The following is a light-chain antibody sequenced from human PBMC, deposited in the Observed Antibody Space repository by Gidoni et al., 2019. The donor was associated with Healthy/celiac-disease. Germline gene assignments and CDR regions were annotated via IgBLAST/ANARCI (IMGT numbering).Light chain of an antibody. CDR2: DAS. J-gene: IGKJ2*01. V-gene: IGKV3-11*01. CDR3: QQRSNWPLTFGQGTKLGPQT. Sequence: EIVFTQSPATLSLSPGERATLPCRASQSVGSYLAWYQQNPGQAPRLLIYDASNRATGIPARFSGSGSGTDFTLTISSLEPEDFAVYYCQQRSNWPLTFGQGTKLGPQTFGQGTKLKIK. CDR1: QSVGSY.